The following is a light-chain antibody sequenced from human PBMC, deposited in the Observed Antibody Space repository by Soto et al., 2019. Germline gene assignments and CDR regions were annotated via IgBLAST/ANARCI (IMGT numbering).Light chain of an antibody. Sequence: DIQMTQSPSTLSASVGDTVTITCRASQSLSSWLAWYQQKPGKAPKLLIYKASSLDSGVPSRFSGSGSGTEFTLTISSVQADDFAIYYCQQYNSYPITFGQGTRLEIK. CDR3: QQYNSYPIT. CDR1: QSLSSW. J-gene: IGKJ5*01. CDR2: KAS. V-gene: IGKV1-5*03.